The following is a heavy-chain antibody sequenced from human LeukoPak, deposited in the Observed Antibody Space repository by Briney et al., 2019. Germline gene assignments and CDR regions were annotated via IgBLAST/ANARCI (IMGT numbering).Heavy chain of an antibody. D-gene: IGHD6-19*01. V-gene: IGHV3-23*01. Sequence: GGSLRLSCAASGFTFNSHGMSWVRQAPGKGLEWVSAISGSGGSTYYADSVKGRFTISRDNSKNTLYLQMNSLRAEDTAVYYCAIYSSGWYDYWGQGTLVTVSS. CDR1: GFTFNSHG. CDR3: AIYSSGWYDY. CDR2: ISGSGGST. J-gene: IGHJ4*02.